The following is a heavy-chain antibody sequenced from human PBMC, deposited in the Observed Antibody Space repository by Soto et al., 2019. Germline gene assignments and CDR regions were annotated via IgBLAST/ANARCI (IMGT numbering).Heavy chain of an antibody. J-gene: IGHJ4*02. V-gene: IGHV3-23*01. Sequence: EVQLLESGGGLVQPGGSLRLSCAASGFSFSSYAMTWVRQAPGKGLEWVSTISGSGGSTYYADSVKGRFTIPRDNSKNTLYVQMNSLRAEDTAVYYCAKALGYCYGYPPDYWGQGTLVTVSA. D-gene: IGHD5-18*01. CDR3: AKALGYCYGYPPDY. CDR1: GFSFSSYA. CDR2: ISGSGGST.